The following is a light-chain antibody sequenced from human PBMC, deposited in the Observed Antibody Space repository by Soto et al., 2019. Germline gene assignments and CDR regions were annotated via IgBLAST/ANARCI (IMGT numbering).Light chain of an antibody. Sequence: QLVLTQSPSASASLGASVKLTCTLSSGHSTYTITWHQQQPDKGPRYLMSLDSDGSHYKGDGIPDRFSGSSSGAERYLTISSLQSEDEADYYCQTWATGPDWVFGGGTKLTLL. J-gene: IGLJ3*02. V-gene: IGLV4-69*01. CDR1: SGHSTYT. CDR2: LDSDGSH. CDR3: QTWATGPDWV.